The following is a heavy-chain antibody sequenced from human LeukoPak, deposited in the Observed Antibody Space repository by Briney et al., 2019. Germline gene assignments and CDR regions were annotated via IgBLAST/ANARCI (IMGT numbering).Heavy chain of an antibody. CDR2: IRSKAYGGTT. Sequence: AGGSLRLSCTASGFTFGDYAMSWVRQAPGKGLEWVGFIRSKAYGGTTEYAASVKGRFTISRDDSESIAYLQMNSLKTEDTAVYYCTRPLYDSSGYYYYYGMDVWGQGTTVTVSS. V-gene: IGHV3-49*04. J-gene: IGHJ6*02. D-gene: IGHD3-22*01. CDR3: TRPLYDSSGYYYYYGMDV. CDR1: GFTFGDYA.